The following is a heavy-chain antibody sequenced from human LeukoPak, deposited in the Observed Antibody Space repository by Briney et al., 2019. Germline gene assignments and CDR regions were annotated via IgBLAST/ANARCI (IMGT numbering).Heavy chain of an antibody. V-gene: IGHV4-4*07. CDR1: GGSISSYY. Sequence: SETLSLTCTVSGGSISSYYWSWIRQPAGKGLEWIGRIYTSGSTNYNPSLKSRVTMLVDTSKNQFSLKLSSVTAADTAVYYCARECSGGSCYNWFDYWGQGTLVTVSS. D-gene: IGHD2-15*01. CDR2: IYTSGST. CDR3: ARECSGGSCYNWFDY. J-gene: IGHJ4*02.